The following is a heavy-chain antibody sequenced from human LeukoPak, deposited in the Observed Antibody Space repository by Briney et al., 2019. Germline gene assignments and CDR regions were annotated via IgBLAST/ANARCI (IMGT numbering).Heavy chain of an antibody. D-gene: IGHD3-10*01. CDR3: TTLYGSGSYYKYYYFDY. CDR1: GFTFSNAW. J-gene: IGHJ4*02. V-gene: IGHV3-15*01. CDR2: IRSKTDGGTT. Sequence: PGGSLRLSCAASGFTFSNAWMSWVRQAPGKGLEWVGRIRSKTDGGTTDYAAPVKGRFPISRDDSKNTLYLQINSLKTEDTAVYYCTTLYGSGSYYKYYYFDYWGQGTLVTVSS.